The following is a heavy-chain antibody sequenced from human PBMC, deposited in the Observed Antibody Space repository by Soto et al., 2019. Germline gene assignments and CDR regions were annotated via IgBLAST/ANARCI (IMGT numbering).Heavy chain of an antibody. CDR1: GFTVNSDY. Sequence: EVQLVETGGGLTQPGGSLRLSCENSGFTVNSDYMSWVRQARGKGLEWVSIIYAGGSTYYADSVRGRFTISSDNSRNTLYLQMNSLRVEDTAVYYCARSFDYGYIHHWGQGTLVTVSS. D-gene: IGHD3-10*01. V-gene: IGHV3-53*02. J-gene: IGHJ4*02. CDR2: IYAGGST. CDR3: ARSFDYGYIHH.